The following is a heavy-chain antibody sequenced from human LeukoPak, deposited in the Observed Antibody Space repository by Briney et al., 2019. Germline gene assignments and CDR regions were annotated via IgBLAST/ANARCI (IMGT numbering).Heavy chain of an antibody. D-gene: IGHD2-21*01. Sequence: ASVKVSCKASGYTFTSYGISWVRQAPGQGLEWMGWISAYNGNTNYAQKLQGRVTMTTDTSTSTACMELRSLRSDDTAVYYCARVRSIGGDCSDYWGQGTLVTVSS. CDR1: GYTFTSYG. V-gene: IGHV1-18*01. CDR3: ARVRSIGGDCSDY. J-gene: IGHJ4*02. CDR2: ISAYNGNT.